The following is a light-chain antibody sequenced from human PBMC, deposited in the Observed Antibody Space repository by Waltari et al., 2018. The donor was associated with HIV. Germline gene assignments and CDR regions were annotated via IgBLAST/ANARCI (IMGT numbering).Light chain of an antibody. V-gene: IGKV1-39*01. J-gene: IGKJ2*01. CDR2: AAS. CDR1: ETISSY. Sequence: DIQMTQSPSSLSASEGDRVTITCRASETISSYLNWYQQKPGKAPKLLIYAASSLQSGVPSRFGGSGSGTDFTLTISSLQPEDSATYFCQQTYSTPLTFGQGTKLEIK. CDR3: QQTYSTPLT.